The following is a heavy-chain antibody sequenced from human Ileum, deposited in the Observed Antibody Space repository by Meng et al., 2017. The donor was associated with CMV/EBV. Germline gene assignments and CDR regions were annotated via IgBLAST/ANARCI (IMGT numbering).Heavy chain of an antibody. CDR3: ARENWVYDY. CDR1: VDIFTGYY. J-gene: IGHJ4*02. Sequence: QLKLAQSGTEMKTPGASVKVSCKASVDIFTGYYMHWFRQAPGQGLEWMGQIRLNSGDTHYAQKFQGRVTMTRDMSIITAYMELSSLMSDDTAVYYCARENWVYDYWGQGTLVTVSS. D-gene: IGHD7-27*01. V-gene: IGHV1-2*06. CDR2: IRLNSGDT.